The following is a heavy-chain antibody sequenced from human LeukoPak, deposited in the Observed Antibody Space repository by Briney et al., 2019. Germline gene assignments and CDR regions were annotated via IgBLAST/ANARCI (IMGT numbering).Heavy chain of an antibody. Sequence: GGSLRLSCAASGFTFSNYWMSWVRQAPGKGLEWVSVIYSGGSTYYADSVKGRFTISRDNSKNTLYLQMNSLRAEDTAVYYCASSCSSTSCYNLREYYFDYWGQGTLVTVSS. CDR2: IYSGGST. V-gene: IGHV3-53*01. J-gene: IGHJ4*02. D-gene: IGHD2-2*02. CDR1: GFTFSNYW. CDR3: ASSCSSTSCYNLREYYFDY.